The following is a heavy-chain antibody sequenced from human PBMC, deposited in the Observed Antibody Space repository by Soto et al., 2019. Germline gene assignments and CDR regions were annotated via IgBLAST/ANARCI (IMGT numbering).Heavy chain of an antibody. J-gene: IGHJ4*02. V-gene: IGHV1-69*13. Sequence: SVKVSCKASGGSFGKSAINWVRQTPGQGLEWLGGLIPVYRTLTYAQKFQGRVTITADESTGTAYMTLSSLASDDTAVYYCATGVIWIGYFTVDSWGQGTRVTVSS. CDR2: LIPVYRTL. D-gene: IGHD3-3*01. CDR1: GGSFGKSA. CDR3: ATGVIWIGYFTVDS.